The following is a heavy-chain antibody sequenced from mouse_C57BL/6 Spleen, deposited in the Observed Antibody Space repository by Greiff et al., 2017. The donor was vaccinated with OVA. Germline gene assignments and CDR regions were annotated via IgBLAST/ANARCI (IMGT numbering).Heavy chain of an antibody. CDR1: GYTFTSYW. D-gene: IGHD2-3*01. J-gene: IGHJ3*01. CDR2: IDPSDSYT. CDR3: ARRGGYYVAY. V-gene: IGHV1-50*01. Sequence: QVQLQQPGAELVKPGASVKLSCKASGYTFTSYWMQWVKQRPGQGLEWIGEIDPSDSYTNYNQKFKGKATLTVDTSSSTAYMQLSSLTSEDSAVYYCARRGGYYVAYWGQGTLVTVSA.